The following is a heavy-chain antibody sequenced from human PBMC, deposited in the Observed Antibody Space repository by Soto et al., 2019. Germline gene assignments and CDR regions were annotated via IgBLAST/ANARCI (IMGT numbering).Heavy chain of an antibody. Sequence: QVQLVESGGGVVQPGRSLRLSCAASGFIFSTYGMHWVRQAPGKGLEWVAVTSYDGSNKYYADSVKGRFTISRDNSKNXLYLHRDSRSAEDTAGYYCAKGGRALNDYYYGMDVWGPGTTVTVSS. CDR1: GFIFSTYG. V-gene: IGHV3-30*18. CDR3: AKGGRALNDYYYGMDV. J-gene: IGHJ6*02. CDR2: TSYDGSNK.